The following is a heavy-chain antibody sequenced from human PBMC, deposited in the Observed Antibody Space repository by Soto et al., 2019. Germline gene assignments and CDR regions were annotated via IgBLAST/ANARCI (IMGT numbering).Heavy chain of an antibody. D-gene: IGHD3-10*01. V-gene: IGHV1-18*04. J-gene: IGHJ3*01. CDR3: AREGIRGPFDAYDL. CDR2: ISTHNGNT. Sequence: ASVKVSCKTSTFTSSGISWVRQAPGQGFEWMGWISTHNGNTIYAQKFQDRVIMTIDKSTTTVQMELRTLRSDDTAVYFCAREGIRGPFDAYDLWGQGTMVTVSS. CDR1: TFTSSG.